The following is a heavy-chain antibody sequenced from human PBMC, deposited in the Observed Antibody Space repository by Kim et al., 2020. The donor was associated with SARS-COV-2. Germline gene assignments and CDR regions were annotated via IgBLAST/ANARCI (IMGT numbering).Heavy chain of an antibody. CDR3: ARRWELLDNYYYGMDV. CDR2: IWYDGSNK. V-gene: IGHV3-33*01. CDR1: GFTFSSYG. Sequence: GGSLRLSCAASGFTFSSYGMHWVRQAPGKGLEWVAVIWYDGSNKYYADSVKGRFTISRDNSKNTLYLQMNSLRAEDTAVYYCARRWELLDNYYYGMDVWGQGTTVTVSS. J-gene: IGHJ6*02. D-gene: IGHD1-26*01.